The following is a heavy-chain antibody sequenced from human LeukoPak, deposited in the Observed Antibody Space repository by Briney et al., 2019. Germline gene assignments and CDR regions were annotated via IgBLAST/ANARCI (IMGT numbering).Heavy chain of an antibody. CDR1: GGSISSGSNY. CDR3: ARDPSGSYSSEAWFDY. D-gene: IGHD1-26*01. Sequence: SETLSLTCTVSGGSISSGSNYWSWIRQPAGKGLEWVGRIYTSGSTNHNPSLKSRVTISVDTSKNQFSLKPSSVTAADTAVYYCARDPSGSYSSEAWFDYWGQGTLVTVSS. J-gene: IGHJ4*02. V-gene: IGHV4-61*02. CDR2: IYTSGST.